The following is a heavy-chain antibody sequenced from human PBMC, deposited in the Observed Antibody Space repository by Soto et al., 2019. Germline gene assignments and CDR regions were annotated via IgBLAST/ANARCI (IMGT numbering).Heavy chain of an antibody. CDR3: GRGRSGQIVVFY. CDR1: GYTFTGHY. V-gene: IGHV1-2*02. Sequence: ASVKVSCKASGYTFTGHYIHWVRQAPEQGPEWMGEIGPESGATRYAQKFQGRVTMTLDMSITTVYMELSNLSPDDTAVYYCGRGRSGQIVVFYWAQGTPVTVSS. D-gene: IGHD5-12*01. CDR2: IGPESGAT. J-gene: IGHJ4*02.